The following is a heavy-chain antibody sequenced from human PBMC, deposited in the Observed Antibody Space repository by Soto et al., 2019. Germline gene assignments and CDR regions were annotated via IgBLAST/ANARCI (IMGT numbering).Heavy chain of an antibody. Sequence: PSETLSLTCAVYGGSFSGYYWSWIRQPPGKGLEWIGEINHSGSTNYNPSLKSRVTISVDTSKNQFSLKLSSVTAADTAVYYCARSHGYYYYSGMDVWGQGTTVTVS. CDR3: ARSHGYYYYSGMDV. J-gene: IGHJ6*02. CDR1: GGSFSGYY. CDR2: INHSGST. V-gene: IGHV4-34*01.